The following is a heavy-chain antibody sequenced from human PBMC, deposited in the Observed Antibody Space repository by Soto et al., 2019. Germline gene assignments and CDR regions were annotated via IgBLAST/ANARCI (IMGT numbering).Heavy chain of an antibody. J-gene: IGHJ4*02. CDR3: ATRSSDYYFY. D-gene: IGHD4-17*01. CDR1: GLTLSNFE. V-gene: IGHV3-48*03. CDR2: ISIGARSI. Sequence: GGSLRLSCAASGLTLSNFETDWVRQAPGKGLEWIAYISIGARSIYYADSVRGRLTISRDDAENSVFLQMDRLSAEDTAVYFCATRSSDYYFYWGQGALVTVSS.